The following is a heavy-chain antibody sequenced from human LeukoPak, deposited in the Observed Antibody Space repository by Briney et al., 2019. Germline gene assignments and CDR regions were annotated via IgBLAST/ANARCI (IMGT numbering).Heavy chain of an antibody. CDR1: GFTFSSYA. V-gene: IGHV3-23*01. CDR2: ISASAGNT. CDR3: TRVGYIDEGIDY. J-gene: IGHJ4*02. D-gene: IGHD5-24*01. Sequence: GGSLRLSCAASGFTFSSYAMSWVRQAPGKGLEWVSAISASAGNTYYAGSVKGRFTISRDNSKNTLYLQMNSLRAEDTAIYYCTRVGYIDEGIDYWGQGTLVTVSS.